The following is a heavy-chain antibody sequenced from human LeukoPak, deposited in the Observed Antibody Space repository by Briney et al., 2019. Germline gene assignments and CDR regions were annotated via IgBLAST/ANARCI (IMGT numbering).Heavy chain of an antibody. CDR2: ISAYNGNT. D-gene: IGHD4-11*01. CDR1: GYTLTSYG. J-gene: IGHJ6*03. V-gene: IGHV1-18*01. CDR3: ARDPYRSSFYYYMDV. Sequence: ASVKVSCKASGYTLTSYGISWVRQAPGQGLEWMGWISAYNGNTNYAQKLQGRVTMTTDTSTSTAYMELRSLGSDDTAVYYCARDPYRSSFYYYMDVWGKGTTVTVSS.